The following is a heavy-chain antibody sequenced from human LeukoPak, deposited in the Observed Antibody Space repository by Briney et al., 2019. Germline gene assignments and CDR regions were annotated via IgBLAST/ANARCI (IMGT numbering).Heavy chain of an antibody. V-gene: IGHV3-23*01. Sequence: GGSLRLSCAASGFTFSSYAMSWVRQAPGKGLEWVSAISGSGGSTYYADSVKGRFTISRDNAKNSLYLQMNSLRVEDTGVYYCARENWYRFDPWGQGTLVTVSS. CDR3: ARENWYRFDP. D-gene: IGHD1-1*01. J-gene: IGHJ5*02. CDR2: ISGSGGST. CDR1: GFTFSSYA.